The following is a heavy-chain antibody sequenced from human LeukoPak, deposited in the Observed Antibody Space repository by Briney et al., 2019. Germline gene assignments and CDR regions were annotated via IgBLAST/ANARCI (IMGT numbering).Heavy chain of an antibody. CDR2: ISAYNGNT. CDR3: ARDSIAAAGIFYYGMDV. J-gene: IGHJ6*02. Sequence: ASVKVSCKASGYTFTSYGISWVRQAPGQGLEWMGWISAYNGNTNYVQKLQGRVTMTTDTSTSTAYMELRSLRSDDTAVYYCARDSIAAAGIFYYGMDVWGQGTTVTVSS. V-gene: IGHV1-18*01. CDR1: GYTFTSYG. D-gene: IGHD6-13*01.